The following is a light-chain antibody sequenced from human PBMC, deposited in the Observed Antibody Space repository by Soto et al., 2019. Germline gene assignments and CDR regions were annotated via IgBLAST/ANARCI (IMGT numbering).Light chain of an antibody. CDR1: LSLSSY. CDR2: DVS. V-gene: IGKV3-11*01. CDR3: QQRGDWPA. J-gene: IGKJ1*01. Sequence: EVVLTQFPATLSLSPGDRVTLFCRASLSLSSYLTWYQLKPGQAPRLLFYDVSNRATGIPDRFTSSGSGTDFTLTISSLEPEDFAVYYCQQRGDWPAFGQGTRVEIK.